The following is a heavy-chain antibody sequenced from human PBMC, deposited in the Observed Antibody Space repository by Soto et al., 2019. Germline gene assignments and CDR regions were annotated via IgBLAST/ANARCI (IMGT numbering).Heavy chain of an antibody. V-gene: IGHV4-38-2*02. J-gene: IGHJ6*02. CDR3: ARVTMVIRDSDHFGVDV. CDR2: ISHSGTT. Sequence: SETLSLTCLVSGFPISSTYSWGWIRQHPGKGLEWIGRISHSGTTSYRPSLTSRVSISVDTSKNQVSLKLTSVTAADTAVYFCARVTMVIRDSDHFGVDVWGHGTTVTVSS. CDR1: GFPISSTYS. D-gene: IGHD4-17*01.